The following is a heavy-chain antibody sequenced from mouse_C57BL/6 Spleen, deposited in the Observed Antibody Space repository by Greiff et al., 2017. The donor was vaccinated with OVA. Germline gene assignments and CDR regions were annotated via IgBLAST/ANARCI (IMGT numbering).Heavy chain of an antibody. V-gene: IGHV2-2*01. D-gene: IGHD2-4*01. CDR1: GFSLTSYG. Sequence: QVQLKESGPGLVQPSQCLSITCTVSGFSLTSYGVHWVRQSPGKGLEWLGVIWRGGSTAYNAAFISRLSISTDNSKCQVFFKMNSLQADDTAIYYCARKDDYDEDAMDYWGQGTSVTVSS. CDR3: ARKDDYDEDAMDY. J-gene: IGHJ4*01. CDR2: IWRGGST.